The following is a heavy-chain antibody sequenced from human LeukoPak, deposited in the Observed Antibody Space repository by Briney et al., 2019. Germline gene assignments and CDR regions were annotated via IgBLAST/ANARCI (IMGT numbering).Heavy chain of an antibody. CDR2: ISGRGASK. CDR3: AKGGYSGYDSFLTVPNTFDY. D-gene: IGHD5-12*01. J-gene: IGHJ4*02. Sequence: PGGSLRLSCAVSGLTLNNYAMSWVRQAPGKGLEWVSGISGRGASKYYADSVKGRFTISRDNSKNTLYLQMNSLRAEDTAVYYCAKGGYSGYDSFLTVPNTFDYWGQGTLVTVSS. V-gene: IGHV3-23*01. CDR1: GLTLNNYA.